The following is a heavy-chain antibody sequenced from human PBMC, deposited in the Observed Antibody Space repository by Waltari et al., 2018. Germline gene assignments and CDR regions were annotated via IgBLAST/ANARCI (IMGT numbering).Heavy chain of an antibody. CDR3: AKGGDSIAARRIDY. J-gene: IGHJ4*02. V-gene: IGHV3-30*18. Sequence: QVQLVESGGGVVQPGRSLRLSCAASGFTFSSYGMHWVRQAPGKGLEWVAVIWYDGSNKYYADSVKGRFTISRDNSKNTLYLQMNSLRAEDTAMYYCAKGGDSIAARRIDYWGQGTLVTVSS. D-gene: IGHD6-6*01. CDR2: IWYDGSNK. CDR1: GFTFSSYG.